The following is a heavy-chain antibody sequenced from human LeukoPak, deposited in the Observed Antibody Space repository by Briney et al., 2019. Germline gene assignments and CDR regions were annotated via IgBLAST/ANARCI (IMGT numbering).Heavy chain of an antibody. J-gene: IGHJ5*02. CDR2: INPNSGGT. D-gene: IGHD3-22*01. CDR1: GYTFTGYY. Sequence: GASVKVSCKASGYTFTGYYMHWVRQAPGQGLEWMGWINPNSGGTNYAQKFQGRVTMTRDMSTSTVYMELSSLRSEDTAVYYCARRRGKYYYDSSGYSARGNWFDPWGQGTLVTVSS. CDR3: ARRRGKYYYDSSGYSARGNWFDP. V-gene: IGHV1-2*02.